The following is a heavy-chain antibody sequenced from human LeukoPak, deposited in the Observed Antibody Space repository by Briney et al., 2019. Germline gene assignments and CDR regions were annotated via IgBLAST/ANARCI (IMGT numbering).Heavy chain of an antibody. CDR2: ISWNSGSI. CDR1: GFTFDDYA. J-gene: IGHJ5*02. CDR3: AKGRTDYYDSSGFTFDP. D-gene: IGHD3-22*01. V-gene: IGHV3-9*01. Sequence: GRSLRLSCAASGFTFDDYAMHWVRQAPGKGLEWVSGISWNSGSIGYADSVKGRFTISRDNAKNSLYLQMNSLRAEDTALYYCAKGRTDYYDSSGFTFDPWGQGTLATVSS.